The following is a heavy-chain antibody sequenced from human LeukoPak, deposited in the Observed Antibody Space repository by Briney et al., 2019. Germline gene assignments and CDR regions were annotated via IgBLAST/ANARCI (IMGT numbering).Heavy chain of an antibody. J-gene: IGHJ3*02. V-gene: IGHV4-39*07. CDR3: AREGLRYYAFDI. Sequence: PSETLSLTCTVPGGSISSSSYYWGWIRQPPGKGLEWIGSIYYSGSTYYNPSLKSRVTISVDTSKNQFSLKLSSVTAADTAVYYCAREGLRYYAFDIWGQGTMVTVSS. D-gene: IGHD3-9*01. CDR1: GGSISSSSYY. CDR2: IYYSGST.